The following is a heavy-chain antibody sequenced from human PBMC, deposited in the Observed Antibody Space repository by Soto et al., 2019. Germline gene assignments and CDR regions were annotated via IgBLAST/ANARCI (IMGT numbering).Heavy chain of an antibody. CDR2: IDPSDSYT. V-gene: IGHV5-10-1*01. Sequence: GESLKISCKASGYSFTSYWISWVRQMPGKGLEWLGRIDPSDSYTNYSPSFRGHVTISADKSIGTAYLQWSSLKASDTATYYCARSYYDILTGYYNPDDYWGQGTLVTVSS. D-gene: IGHD3-9*01. CDR1: GYSFTSYW. J-gene: IGHJ4*02. CDR3: ARSYYDILTGYYNPDDY.